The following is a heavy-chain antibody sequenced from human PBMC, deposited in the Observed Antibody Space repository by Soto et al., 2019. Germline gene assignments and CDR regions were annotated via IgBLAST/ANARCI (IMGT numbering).Heavy chain of an antibody. V-gene: IGHV1-46*01. J-gene: IGHJ4*02. D-gene: IGHD2-15*01. CDR2: INPSGGST. CDR1: GYTFTSYY. CDR3: AREGGQYCSGGSCYGGFCDY. Sequence: QVQLVQSGAEVKKPGASVKVSCKASGYTFTSYYMHWVRQAPGQGLEWMGIINPSGGSTSYAQKCQGRVTMTRDTSTSTVYMALSSLRSEDTAVYYCAREGGQYCSGGSCYGGFCDYWGQGTLVTVSS.